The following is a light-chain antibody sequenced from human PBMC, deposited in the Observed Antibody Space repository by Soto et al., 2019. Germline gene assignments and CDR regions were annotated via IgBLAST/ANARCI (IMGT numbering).Light chain of an antibody. CDR3: QQYYDWPSLT. J-gene: IGKJ4*01. V-gene: IGKV3D-15*01. CDR2: GAS. CDR1: QSVSNN. Sequence: EIVLTQSPGTLSRSPGERATLSCRASQSVSNNYLAWYQQKPGQAPRLLIYGASNRATGIPDRFSGSGSGTEFTLTISSLQSEDFAVYYCQQYYDWPSLTFGGGTKVDIK.